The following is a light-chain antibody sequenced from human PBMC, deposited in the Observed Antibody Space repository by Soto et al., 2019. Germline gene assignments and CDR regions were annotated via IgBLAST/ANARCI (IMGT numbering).Light chain of an antibody. J-gene: IGKJ3*01. CDR2: AAS. CDR1: QSVGVNS. V-gene: IGKV3-20*01. CDR3: QQYGGSPFT. Sequence: EVVMTQSPATLSVSPGERATLSCRASQSVGVNSLAWYQQKGGQAPRLLIYAASTRATGVPDRFSGTGSGTDFALTISRLETDDSAVYYCQQYGGSPFTFGPGTKVAIK.